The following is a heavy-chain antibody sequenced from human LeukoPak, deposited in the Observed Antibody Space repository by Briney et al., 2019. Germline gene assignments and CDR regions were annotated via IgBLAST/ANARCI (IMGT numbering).Heavy chain of an antibody. J-gene: IGHJ4*02. CDR1: GFTFSSYS. CDR3: ARDGDATFDY. Sequence: GGSLRLSCAASGFTFSSYSMNWVRQAPGKGLEWASYISSSGSTIYYADSVKGRFTISRDNAKNSLYLQMNSLRAEDTAVYYCARDGDATFDYWGQGTLVTVSS. V-gene: IGHV3-48*04. CDR2: ISSSGSTI. D-gene: IGHD4-17*01.